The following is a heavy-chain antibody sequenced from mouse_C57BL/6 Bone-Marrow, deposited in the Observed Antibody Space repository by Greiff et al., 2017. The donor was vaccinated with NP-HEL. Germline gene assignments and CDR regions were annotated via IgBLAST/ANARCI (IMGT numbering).Heavy chain of an antibody. Sequence: QVQLQQSGAELVRPGASVTLSCKASGYTFTDYEMHWVKQTPVHGLEWIGAIDPETGGTAYNQKFKGKAILTADKSSSTAYMELRSLTSEDSAVYYCTREISTTVVASFDYWGQGTTLTVSS. CDR2: IDPETGGT. CDR1: GYTFTDYE. CDR3: TREISTTVVASFDY. J-gene: IGHJ2*01. D-gene: IGHD1-1*01. V-gene: IGHV1-15*01.